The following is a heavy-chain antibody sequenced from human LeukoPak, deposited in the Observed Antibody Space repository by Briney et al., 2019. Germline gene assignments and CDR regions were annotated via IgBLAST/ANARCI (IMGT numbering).Heavy chain of an antibody. CDR2: INPSGGSR. D-gene: IGHD2-2*01. CDR1: GYTFTSYY. J-gene: IGHJ5*02. Sequence: ASVKVSCKASGYTFTSYYMHWVRQAPGQGLEWMGTINPSGGSRSYAQKFQGRVTMTRDTSTSTVYMELSSLRSEDTAVYFCARDACSSTICQAGGNWFDPWGRGTLVIVS. CDR3: ARDACSSTICQAGGNWFDP. V-gene: IGHV1-46*01.